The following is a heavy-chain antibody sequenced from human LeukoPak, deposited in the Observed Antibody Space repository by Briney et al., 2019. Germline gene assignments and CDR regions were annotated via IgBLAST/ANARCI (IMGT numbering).Heavy chain of an antibody. CDR1: GFTFSSYA. J-gene: IGHJ4*02. CDR3: ASYSSGSFPGY. V-gene: IGHV3-23*01. D-gene: IGHD6-19*01. Sequence: GRSLRLSCAASGFTFSSYAMSWVRQAPGKGLEWVSAISGSGGSTYYADSVKGRFTISRDNAKNSLYLQMNSLRAEDTAVYYCASYSSGSFPGYWGQGTLVTVSS. CDR2: ISGSGGST.